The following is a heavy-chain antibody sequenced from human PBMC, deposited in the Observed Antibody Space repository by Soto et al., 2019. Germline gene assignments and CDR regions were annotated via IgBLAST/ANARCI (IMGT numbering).Heavy chain of an antibody. V-gene: IGHV3-23*01. CDR1: GFTFSSYA. J-gene: IGHJ4*02. CDR3: ATSSKGAAGGNYLVY. Sequence: EVQLLESGGGWVQPGGSLRLSCAASGFTFSSYAMSWVPQAPGKGLEWVSAISGSGISTYYADSVKGRFIISRDNSKNTRYLQMNSLRAEDTAAFYCATSSKGAAGGNYLVYGGQGTMVTVSS. D-gene: IGHD6-13*01. CDR2: ISGSGIST.